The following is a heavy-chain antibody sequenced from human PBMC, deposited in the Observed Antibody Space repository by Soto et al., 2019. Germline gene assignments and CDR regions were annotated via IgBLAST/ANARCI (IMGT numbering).Heavy chain of an antibody. CDR3: ARDLYYYDRPASFDI. CDR1: GFTFSSYS. Sequence: PGGSLRLSCAASGFTFSSYSMNWVRQAPGKGLEWVSSISSSSSYIYYADSVKGRFTISRDNAKNSLYLQMNSLRAEDTAVCYCARDLYYYDRPASFDIWGQGTMVTVSS. V-gene: IGHV3-21*01. CDR2: ISSSSSYI. J-gene: IGHJ3*02. D-gene: IGHD3-22*01.